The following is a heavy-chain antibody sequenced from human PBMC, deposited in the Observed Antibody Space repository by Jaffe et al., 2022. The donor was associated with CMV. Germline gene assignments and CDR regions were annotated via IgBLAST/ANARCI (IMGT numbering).Heavy chain of an antibody. CDR3: AHSRQMKYFDF. Sequence: QITLKESGPTLVKPTQTLTLTCTFSGFSLSAAGEGVGWIRQSPGKALECLTLIYWNDDNRYSPSLKSRLTITKDTSKKQVVLTLTNVDLVDTATYYCAHSRQMKYFDFWGQGILVTVSS. V-gene: IGHV2-5*01. CDR2: IYWNDDN. J-gene: IGHJ4*02. CDR1: GFSLSAAGEG.